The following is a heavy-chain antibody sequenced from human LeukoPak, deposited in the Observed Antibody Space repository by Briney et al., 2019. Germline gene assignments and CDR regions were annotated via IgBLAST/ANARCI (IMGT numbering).Heavy chain of an antibody. CDR2: IYYSGST. J-gene: IGHJ4*02. V-gene: IGHV4-39*07. D-gene: IGHD3-10*01. CDR1: GGSISSSSYY. CDR3: AREGITMVRGVIHLPFDY. Sequence: SETLSLTCTVSGGSISSSSYYWGWIRQPPGKGLEWIGSIYYSGSTYYNPSLKSRITISVDTSKNQSSLKLSSVTAADTAVYYCAREGITMVRGVIHLPFDYWGQGTLVTVSS.